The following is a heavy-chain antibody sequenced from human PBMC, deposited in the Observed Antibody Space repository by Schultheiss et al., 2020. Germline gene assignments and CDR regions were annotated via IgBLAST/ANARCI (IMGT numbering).Heavy chain of an antibody. Sequence: SETLSLTCAVSGGSITSSSYYWSWIRQHPGKGLEWIGYIYYSGSTYYNPSLKSRVTISVDTSKNQFSLKLSSVTAADTAVYYCVRLVAGSSGGLGYFDYWGQGALVTVSS. CDR1: GGSITSSSYY. V-gene: IGHV4-31*11. CDR2: IYYSGST. D-gene: IGHD6-19*01. J-gene: IGHJ4*02. CDR3: VRLVAGSSGGLGYFDY.